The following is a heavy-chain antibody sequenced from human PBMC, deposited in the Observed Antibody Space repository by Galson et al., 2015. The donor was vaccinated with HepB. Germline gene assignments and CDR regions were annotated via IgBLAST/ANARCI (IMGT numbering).Heavy chain of an antibody. Sequence: CAISGDSVSSNSATWNWIRQSPSRGLEWLGRTYYGSKWYNDYAVSVKSRITINPDTSKNQFSLQLNSVTPEDTAVYYCARVYGTLFDYWGQGTLVTVSS. CDR3: ARVYGTLFDY. V-gene: IGHV6-1*01. J-gene: IGHJ4*02. D-gene: IGHD1-14*01. CDR2: TYYGSKWYN. CDR1: GDSVSSNSAT.